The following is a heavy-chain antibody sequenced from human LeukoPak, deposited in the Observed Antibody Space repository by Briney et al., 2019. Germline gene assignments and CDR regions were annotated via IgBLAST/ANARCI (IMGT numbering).Heavy chain of an antibody. D-gene: IGHD5-24*01. V-gene: IGHV1-46*01. CDR2: INPSGGTT. J-gene: IGHJ4*02. CDR3: ANGEMATMDY. CDR1: GYTFTSYY. Sequence: ASVKVSCKASGYTFTSYYMHWVRQAPGQGLEWMGIINPSGGTTSYAQKFQGRVTMTRDMSTSTVYMELISLRSEDTAVYYCANGEMATMDYWGQGTLVTVSS.